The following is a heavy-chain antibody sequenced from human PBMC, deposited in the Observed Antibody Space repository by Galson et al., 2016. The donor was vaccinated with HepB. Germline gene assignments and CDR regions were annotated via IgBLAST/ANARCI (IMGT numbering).Heavy chain of an antibody. J-gene: IGHJ4*02. CDR1: GYIFTSHD. Sequence: SVKVSCKAFGYIFTSHDITWVRQAPGQGLEWMGWISVYNGKTKYSPKFQGRVTMTTDTSTTTAYMELRNLRSDDTAVYFCVRMTEGQTWRGLLDFWGQGTLVTVSS. CDR3: VRMTEGQTWRGLLDF. V-gene: IGHV1-18*04. D-gene: IGHD3-16*01. CDR2: ISVYNGKT.